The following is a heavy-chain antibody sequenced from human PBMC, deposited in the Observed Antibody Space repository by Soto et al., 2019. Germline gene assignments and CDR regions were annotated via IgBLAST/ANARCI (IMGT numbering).Heavy chain of an antibody. J-gene: IGHJ4*02. D-gene: IGHD6-19*01. CDR2: ISPYSGNT. Sequence: QIKLVQSGAEVKKPGASVKVSCKTSGYTFTNYDIGWVRQAPGQGLEWMGWISPYSGNTNYAQKLQDRVTMTTDTSTRTAYMDLRSLRSDDTAMYYCVRFASSGWYTGGYWGQGTLVTVSS. V-gene: IGHV1-18*01. CDR1: GYTFTNYD. CDR3: VRFASSGWYTGGY.